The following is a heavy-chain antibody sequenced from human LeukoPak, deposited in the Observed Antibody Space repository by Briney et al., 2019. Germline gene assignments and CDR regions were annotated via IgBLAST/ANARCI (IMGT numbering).Heavy chain of an antibody. V-gene: IGHV3-23*01. D-gene: IGHD6-13*01. CDR1: GFTFSSYA. Sequence: GGSLRLSCAASGFTFSSYAMSWVRQAPGKGLEWVSAISGSGGSTYYADSVKGRFTISRDNSKNTLYLQMNSLRAEDTAVYYCAKDCGGYSSSRQIYWGQGTLVTVSS. J-gene: IGHJ4*02. CDR3: AKDCGGYSSSRQIY. CDR2: ISGSGGST.